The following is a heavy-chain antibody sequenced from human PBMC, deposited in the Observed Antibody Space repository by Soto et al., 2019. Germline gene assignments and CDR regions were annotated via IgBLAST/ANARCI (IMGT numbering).Heavy chain of an antibody. V-gene: IGHV1-2*02. J-gene: IGHJ4*02. CDR2: IDPKNGGT. D-gene: IGHD3-10*01. CDR3: GRDDYGIFPY. CDR1: GYSISAYY. Sequence: QVQLVQSGTEVKKPGASVKVSCQASGYSISAYYIHWVRQAPGQGLEWMGWIDPKNGGTVSAQKFQGRLTMTRDTSISTVYMDLSGLTSDDTALYYCGRDDYGIFPYWGQGSLLTVSS.